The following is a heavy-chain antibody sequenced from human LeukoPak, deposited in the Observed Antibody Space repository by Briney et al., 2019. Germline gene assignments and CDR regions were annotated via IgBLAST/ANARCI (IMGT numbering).Heavy chain of an antibody. J-gene: IGHJ4*02. CDR2: ISGSGGST. CDR1: GFTFSSYA. CDR3: AKSPLEWLFSGLYYFDY. Sequence: GGSLRLSCAASGFTFSSYAMSWVRQAPGKGLEWVSAISGSGGSTYYADSVKGRFTISRDNSKNTLYLQMNSLRAEDTAVYYCAKSPLEWLFSGLYYFDYWGQGTLVTVSP. D-gene: IGHD3-3*01. V-gene: IGHV3-23*01.